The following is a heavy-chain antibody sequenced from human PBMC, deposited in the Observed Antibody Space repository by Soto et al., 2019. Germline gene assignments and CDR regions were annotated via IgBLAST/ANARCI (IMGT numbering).Heavy chain of an antibody. J-gene: IGHJ5*02. CDR3: TRLNYYVSGSPSQDWFDP. CDR1: GYTFTSYW. V-gene: IGHV5-51*01. CDR2: IYPGDSDT. D-gene: IGHD3-10*01. Sequence: PGESLKISCKVSGYTFTSYWIAWVRQMPGKGLEWMGIIYPGDSDTRYSRSFQGQVTISADKSISTAYLQWSSLKASDTAIYFCTRLNYYVSGSPSQDWFDPWGQGSLVTVSS.